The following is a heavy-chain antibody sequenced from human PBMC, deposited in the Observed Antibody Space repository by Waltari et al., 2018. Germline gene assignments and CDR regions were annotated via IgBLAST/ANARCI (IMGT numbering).Heavy chain of an antibody. Sequence: EVQLVGSGGGLVQPGGSLRLSCAASGFTFSSYSMNWVRQAPGKGLEWVSYISSSSSTIYYADSVKGRFTISRDNAKNSLYLQMNSLRAEDTAVYYCARRDTAMADYWGQGTLVTVSS. V-gene: IGHV3-48*04. CDR1: GFTFSSYS. CDR2: ISSSSSTI. CDR3: ARRDTAMADY. D-gene: IGHD5-18*01. J-gene: IGHJ4*02.